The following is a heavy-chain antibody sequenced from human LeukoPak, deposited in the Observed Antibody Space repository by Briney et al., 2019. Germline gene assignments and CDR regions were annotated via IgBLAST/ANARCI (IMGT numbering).Heavy chain of an antibody. D-gene: IGHD3-3*01. J-gene: IGHJ4*02. CDR3: AQSVRGFWSGYYLFDY. Sequence: GGSLRLSCAASGFTFSSYAMSWVRQPPGKGLEWVSAISDSGGSTYYADSVKGRFTISRDNSKNTLYLQMNILRAEDTAVYYCAQSVRGFWSGYYLFDYWGQGTLVTVSS. CDR2: ISDSGGST. V-gene: IGHV3-23*01. CDR1: GFTFSSYA.